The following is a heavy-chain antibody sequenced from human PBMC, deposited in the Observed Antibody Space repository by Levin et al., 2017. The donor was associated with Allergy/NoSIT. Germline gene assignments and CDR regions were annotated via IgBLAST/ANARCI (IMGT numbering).Heavy chain of an antibody. V-gene: IGHV3-21*01. CDR3: ARDSVGYDILTGYPPGAFDI. D-gene: IGHD3-9*01. Sequence: LSLTCAASGFTFSSYSMNWVRQAPGKGLEWVSSISSSSSYIYYADSVKGRFTISRDNAKNSLYLQMNSLRAEDTAVYYCARDSVGYDILTGYPPGAFDIWGQGTMVTVSS. CDR1: GFTFSSYS. J-gene: IGHJ3*02. CDR2: ISSSSSYI.